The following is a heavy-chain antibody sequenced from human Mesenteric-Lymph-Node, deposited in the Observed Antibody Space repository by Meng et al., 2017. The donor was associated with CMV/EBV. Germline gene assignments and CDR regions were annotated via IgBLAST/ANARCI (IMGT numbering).Heavy chain of an antibody. Sequence: GSLRLSCTVSGYSITSGYYWGWIRQPPGKGLEWIGSIYHSGSTNYNPSLKTRVTISVDTSKNQISLRLNSVAAADTAVYYCARDGSGSDYWGQGMLVTVSS. V-gene: IGHV4-38-2*02. D-gene: IGHD1-26*01. CDR1: GYSITSGYY. CDR2: IYHSGST. CDR3: ARDGSGSDY. J-gene: IGHJ4*02.